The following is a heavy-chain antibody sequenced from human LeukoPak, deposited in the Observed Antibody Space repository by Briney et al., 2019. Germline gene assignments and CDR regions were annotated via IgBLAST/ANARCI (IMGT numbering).Heavy chain of an antibody. CDR2: ISSSSIYI. J-gene: IGHJ4*02. V-gene: IGHV3-21*01. Sequence: GGSLRLSCAASGFTFSSYAMSWVRQATGKGLEWVSSISSSSIYIYYADSVKGRFTISRDNAKNSLYLQMNSLRAEDTAVYYCARGGYYLYYFDYWGQGTLVTVSS. CDR3: ARGGYYLYYFDY. D-gene: IGHD3-22*01. CDR1: GFTFSSYA.